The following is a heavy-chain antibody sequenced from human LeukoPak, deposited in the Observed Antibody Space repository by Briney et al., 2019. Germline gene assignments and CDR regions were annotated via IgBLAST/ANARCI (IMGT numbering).Heavy chain of an antibody. D-gene: IGHD6-13*01. CDR3: ARVEGLGIAAAGSLGY. CDR2: IYYSGST. Sequence: SETLSLTCTVSGGSISSYYWSWIRQPPGKGLEWIGYIYYSGSTNYNPSLKSRVTISVDTSKNQFSLKLSSVTAADTAVYYCARVEGLGIAAAGSLGYWGQGTLVTVSS. CDR1: GGSISSYY. J-gene: IGHJ4*02. V-gene: IGHV4-59*12.